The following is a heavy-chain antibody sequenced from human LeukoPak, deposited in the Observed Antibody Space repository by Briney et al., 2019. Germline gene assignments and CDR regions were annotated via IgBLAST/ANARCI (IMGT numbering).Heavy chain of an antibody. Sequence: SQTLSLTCAISGDSVSSNSAAWNWIRQSPSRGLEWLRRTYYRSKWYNDYAVSVKSRITINPNTSKNQFSLQLNSVTPEDTAVYYCARGGDDSYGLGFDYWGQGTLVTVSS. CDR3: ARGGDDSYGLGFDY. J-gene: IGHJ4*02. D-gene: IGHD5-18*01. V-gene: IGHV6-1*01. CDR1: GDSVSSNSAA. CDR2: TYYRSKWYN.